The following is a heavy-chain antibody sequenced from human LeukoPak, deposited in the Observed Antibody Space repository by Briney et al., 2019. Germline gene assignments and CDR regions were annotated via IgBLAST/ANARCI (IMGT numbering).Heavy chain of an antibody. D-gene: IGHD2-2*01. Sequence: SETLSLTCAVYGGSLSGYYWSWIRQPPGKGLEWIGEINHSGSTNYNPPLKSRVTISVDTSKNQFSLKLSSVTAADTAVYYCARATYCSSTSCYLDYWGQGTLVTVSS. J-gene: IGHJ4*02. CDR2: INHSGST. V-gene: IGHV4-34*01. CDR1: GGSLSGYY. CDR3: ARATYCSSTSCYLDY.